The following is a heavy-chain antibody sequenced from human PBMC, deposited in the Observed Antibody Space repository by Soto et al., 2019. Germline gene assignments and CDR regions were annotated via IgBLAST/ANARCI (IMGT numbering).Heavy chain of an antibody. V-gene: IGHV3-23*01. D-gene: IGHD2-8*01. CDR3: AKDRDRYCTNGVCGNIDY. CDR1: GFTFSSYA. CDR2: ISGSGGST. Sequence: GGSLRLSCTASGFTFSSYAMSWVRQAPGKGLEWVSAISGSGGSTYYADSVKGRFTISRDNSKNTLYLQMNSLRAEDTAVYYCAKDRDRYCTNGVCGNIDYWGQGTLVTVSS. J-gene: IGHJ4*02.